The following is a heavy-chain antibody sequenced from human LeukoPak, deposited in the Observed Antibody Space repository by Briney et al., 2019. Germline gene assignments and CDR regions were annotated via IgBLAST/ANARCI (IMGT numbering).Heavy chain of an antibody. CDR2: INHSGST. D-gene: IGHD3-3*01. CDR1: GGSFSGYY. CDR3: VRLETGADFDY. Sequence: SETLSLTCAVYGGSFSGYYWSWIRQPPGKGLEWIGEINHSGSTNYNPSLKSRVTISVDTSKNQFSLKLSSVTAADTAVYYCVRLETGADFDYWGQGTLVTVSS. J-gene: IGHJ4*02. V-gene: IGHV4-34*01.